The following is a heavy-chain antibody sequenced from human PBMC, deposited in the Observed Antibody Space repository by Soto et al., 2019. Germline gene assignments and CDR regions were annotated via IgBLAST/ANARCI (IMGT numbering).Heavy chain of an antibody. V-gene: IGHV5-51*01. D-gene: IGHD6-19*01. CDR2: IYADDSDT. J-gene: IGHJ3*02. CDR1: VNNLATFW. Sequence: PXGSLMVSGQCSVNNLATFWIGWVLQLHGKGLEWMGIIYADDSDTRYSPSFQGQVTISGDKSISTAYLQWSRLKASDTAMYHCARPKISGGWAHSFDIWAQGTMVT. CDR3: ARPKISGGWAHSFDI.